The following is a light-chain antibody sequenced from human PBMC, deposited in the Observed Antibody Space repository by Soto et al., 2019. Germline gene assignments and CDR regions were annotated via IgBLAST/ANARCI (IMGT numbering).Light chain of an antibody. CDR2: GIS. CDR1: QRVGSN. V-gene: IGKV3-15*01. J-gene: IGKJ5*01. CDR3: QQYTSWPIT. Sequence: TQSPPTLSVSKGERATLSCRASQRVGSNYLAWYQQKPGQAPRLLIYGISARATGIPDRFSGSGSGTEFTLTISSLQSEDFAVYYCQQYTSWPITFGQGTRLEIK.